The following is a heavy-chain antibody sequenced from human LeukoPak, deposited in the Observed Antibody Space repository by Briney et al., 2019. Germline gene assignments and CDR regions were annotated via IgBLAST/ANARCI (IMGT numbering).Heavy chain of an antibody. V-gene: IGHV5-51*01. J-gene: IGHJ6*03. D-gene: IGHD6-13*01. CDR3: ARPRITAAGNVYYMDV. CDR1: GYSFTSYW. CDR2: IYPGDSDT. Sequence: GESLKISCKGSGYSFTSYWIGWVRQMPGKGLDWMGIIYPGDSDTRYSPSFQGQVTISADKSISTDYLQWSSLKASDTAMYYCARPRITAAGNVYYMDVWGKGTTVTVSS.